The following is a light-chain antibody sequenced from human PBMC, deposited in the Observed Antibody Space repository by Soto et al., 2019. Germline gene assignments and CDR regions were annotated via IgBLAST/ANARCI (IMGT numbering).Light chain of an antibody. J-gene: IGLJ1*01. Sequence: VLTQPRSVSGSPGQSVTFSCTGTSSDVGAYIYVSWYQQHPGKAPKLIIYDVIKRPSGVPDRFSGSKSGNTASLTISGLQAEDEADYYCCSYAGSYTHVFGTGTKVTVL. CDR1: SSDVGAYIY. CDR2: DVI. CDR3: CSYAGSYTHV. V-gene: IGLV2-11*01.